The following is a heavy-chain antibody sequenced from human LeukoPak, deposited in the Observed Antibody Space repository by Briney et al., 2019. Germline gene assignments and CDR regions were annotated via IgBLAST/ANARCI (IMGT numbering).Heavy chain of an antibody. CDR1: GYSISSGYY. V-gene: IGHV4-38-2*02. CDR3: ATGDYGDYVWFDP. D-gene: IGHD4-17*01. J-gene: IGHJ5*02. Sequence: SETLSLTCTVSGYSISSGYYWGWIRQPPGKGLEWIGSIYHSGSTYYNPSLKSRVTISVDTSKNQFSLKLSSVTAADTAVYYCATGDYGDYVWFDPWGQGTLVTASS. CDR2: IYHSGST.